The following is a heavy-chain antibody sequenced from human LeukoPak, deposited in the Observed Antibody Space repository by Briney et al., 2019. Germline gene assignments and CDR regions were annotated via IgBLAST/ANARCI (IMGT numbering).Heavy chain of an antibody. D-gene: IGHD5-12*01. CDR3: ARGVGTTDS. Sequence: SETLSLTCAVSGYSISSGYYWAWIRQPPGRGLEWIGSIFHSGSTYYNPSLKSRVIISIDTSKNQFSLKLTSVTAADTAVYYCARGVGTTDSWGQGTLVTVSS. CDR1: GYSISSGYY. J-gene: IGHJ5*01. V-gene: IGHV4-38-2*01. CDR2: IFHSGST.